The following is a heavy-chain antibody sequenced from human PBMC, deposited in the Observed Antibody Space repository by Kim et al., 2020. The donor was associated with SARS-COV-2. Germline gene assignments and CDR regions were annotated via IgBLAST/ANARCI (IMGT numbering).Heavy chain of an antibody. D-gene: IGHD2-15*01. V-gene: IGHV3-30*02. J-gene: IGHJ4*02. CDR3: AKEPRGSGGSHFDY. Sequence: ADSVKGRFTISRDNSKNTLYLQMNSLRAEDTAVYYCAKEPRGSGGSHFDYWGQGTLVTVSS.